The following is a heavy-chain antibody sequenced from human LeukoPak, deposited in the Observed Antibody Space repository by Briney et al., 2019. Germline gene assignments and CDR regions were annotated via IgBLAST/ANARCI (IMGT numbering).Heavy chain of an antibody. V-gene: IGHV3-30*03. CDR2: ISFDGINK. Sequence: GGSLRLSCATSGINFNNSGMHWVRQAPGKGLEWVAIISFDGINKDYADSVKGRFTISRDNSQKTLFLQMNSLRVEDTAVYYCARDSDPGGYIAAAGTGFDYWGQGTLVTVSS. CDR3: ARDSDPGGYIAAAGTGFDY. CDR1: GINFNNSG. J-gene: IGHJ4*02. D-gene: IGHD6-13*01.